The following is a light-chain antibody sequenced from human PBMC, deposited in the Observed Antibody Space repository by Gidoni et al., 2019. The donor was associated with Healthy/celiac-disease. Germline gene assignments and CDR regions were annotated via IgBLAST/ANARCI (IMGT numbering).Light chain of an antibody. CDR2: GAS. J-gene: IGKJ2*01. CDR1: QIVSSSY. CDR3: QQYGSSPRYT. V-gene: IGKV3-20*01. Sequence: EIVLTQSPGTLSLSPGERATLSRRASQIVSSSYLAWYQQKPGQAPRLLIYGASSRATGIPDRFSGSGSGTDFTLTISRLEPEDFAVYYCQQYGSSPRYTFGQGTKLEIK.